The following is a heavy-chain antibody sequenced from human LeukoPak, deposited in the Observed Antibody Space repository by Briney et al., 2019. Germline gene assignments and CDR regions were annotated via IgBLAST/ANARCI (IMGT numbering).Heavy chain of an antibody. J-gene: IGHJ4*02. CDR2: INHSGST. CDR1: GGSFSGYY. CDR3: ARGQTIVGATGDF. V-gene: IGHV4-34*01. Sequence: SETLSLTCAVYGGSFSGYYWSWIRQPPGKGLEWIGEINHSGSTNYNPSLKSRVTISVDTSENQFSLKLSSVTAADTAVYYCARGQTIVGATGDFWGQGTLVTVSS. D-gene: IGHD1-26*01.